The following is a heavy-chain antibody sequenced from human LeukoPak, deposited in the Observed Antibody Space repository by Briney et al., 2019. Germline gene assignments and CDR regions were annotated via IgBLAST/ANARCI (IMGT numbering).Heavy chain of an antibody. D-gene: IGHD3-10*01. Sequence: GGSLRISCAASGFTFSSYWMSWVRQAPGKGLEWVANIKQDGSEKYYVDSVKGRFTISRDNAKNSLYLQMNSLRAEDTAVYYCARGVVRGVTLNWFDPWGQGTLVTVSS. V-gene: IGHV3-7*01. CDR2: IKQDGSEK. J-gene: IGHJ5*02. CDR3: ARGVVRGVTLNWFDP. CDR1: GFTFSSYW.